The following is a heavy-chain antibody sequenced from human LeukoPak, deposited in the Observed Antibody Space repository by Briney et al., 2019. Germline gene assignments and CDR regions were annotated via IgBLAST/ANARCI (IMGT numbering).Heavy chain of an antibody. CDR2: IIPIFGTA. V-gene: IGHV1-69*13. CDR3: ARTLTAMDYYYYMDV. CDR1: GGTFSSYA. Sequence: GASVKVSCKASGGTFSSYAISWVRQPPGQGLEWMGGIIPIFGTANYAQKFQGRVTITADESTSTAYMELSSLRSEDTAVYYCARTLTAMDYYYYMDVWGKGTTVTVSS. D-gene: IGHD5-18*01. J-gene: IGHJ6*03.